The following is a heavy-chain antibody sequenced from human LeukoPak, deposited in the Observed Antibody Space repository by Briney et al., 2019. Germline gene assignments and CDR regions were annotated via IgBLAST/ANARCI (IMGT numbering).Heavy chain of an antibody. V-gene: IGHV1-8*01. Sequence: ASVKVSCKASGYTFTSYDINWVRQATGQGLEWMGWMNPNSGNTGYAQKFQGRVTMTRNTSISTAYMELSSLRPEDTAVYYCARVRATVTHYYYYMDVWGKGTTVTVSS. CDR1: GYTFTSYD. CDR2: MNPNSGNT. CDR3: ARVRATVTHYYYYMDV. D-gene: IGHD4-17*01. J-gene: IGHJ6*03.